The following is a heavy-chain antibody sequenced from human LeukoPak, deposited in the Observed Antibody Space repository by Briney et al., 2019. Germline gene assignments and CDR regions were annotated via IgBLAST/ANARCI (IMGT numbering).Heavy chain of an antibody. Sequence: PGGSLRLSCAASGFTFSDYYMSWIRQAPGKGLEWVSYISSSSSYTNYADSVKGRFTISRDNAKNSLYLQMNSLRAEDTAVYYCAREATQARGLTDYWGQGTLVTVSS. CDR1: GFTFSDYY. CDR2: ISSSSSYT. D-gene: IGHD5-24*01. CDR3: AREATQARGLTDY. J-gene: IGHJ4*02. V-gene: IGHV3-11*06.